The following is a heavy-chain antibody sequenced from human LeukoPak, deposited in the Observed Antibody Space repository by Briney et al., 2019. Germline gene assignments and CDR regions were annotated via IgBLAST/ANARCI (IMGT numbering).Heavy chain of an antibody. CDR3: ARVVMTKVTTIDY. V-gene: IGHV4-39*01. Sequence: PSETLSLTCTVSGGSISSSSYYWGWIRLPPGKGLEWIGCIYYSGSTYYNPSLKSRVTISVDTSKNQFSLKLSSVTAADTAVYYCARVVMTKVTTIDYWGQGTLVTVSS. J-gene: IGHJ4*02. D-gene: IGHD4-17*01. CDR1: GGSISSSSYY. CDR2: IYYSGST.